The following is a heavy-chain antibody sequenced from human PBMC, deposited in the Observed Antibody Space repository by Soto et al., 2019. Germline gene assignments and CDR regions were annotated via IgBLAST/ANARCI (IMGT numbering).Heavy chain of an antibody. CDR1: GYTFTSYG. Sequence: QIELVQSGAEMKNPGASVKVSCKASGYTFTSYGISWVRQAPGQGLEWMGWISGFNDDTNLAQRFQGRITVTKDTSTSPAYMELRSLKSDDTAVYYCARSGSYYPARNWFGPWGQGTLVTVSS. V-gene: IGHV1-18*01. CDR3: ARSGSYYPARNWFGP. CDR2: ISGFNDDT. J-gene: IGHJ5*02. D-gene: IGHD3-10*01.